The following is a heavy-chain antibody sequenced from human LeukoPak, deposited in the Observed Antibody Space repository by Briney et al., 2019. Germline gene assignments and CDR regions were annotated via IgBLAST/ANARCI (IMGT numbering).Heavy chain of an antibody. CDR3: AGRSYTSSWYI. CDR2: IYYSGST. Sequence: SETLSLTCTVSGGSISSSYYYWGWIRQPPGRGLEWIGTIYYSGSTYYNPSLKSRVIISVDTSKNQFSLKLSSVTAADTAKYYCAGRSYTSSWYIWGQGTLVTVSS. V-gene: IGHV4-39*07. J-gene: IGHJ4*02. D-gene: IGHD6-13*01. CDR1: GGSISSSYYY.